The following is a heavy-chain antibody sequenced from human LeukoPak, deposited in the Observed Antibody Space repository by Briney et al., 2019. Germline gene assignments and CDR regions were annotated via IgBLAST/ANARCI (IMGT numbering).Heavy chain of an antibody. Sequence: PSETLSLTCTVSGGSISSYYWSWIRQPPGKGLEWIGYIYYSGSTNYNPSLKSRVTISVDTSKNQFSLKLSSVTAADTAVYYCAGEATLPKTDAFDIWGQGTMVTVSS. J-gene: IGHJ3*02. V-gene: IGHV4-59*01. CDR1: GGSISSYY. D-gene: IGHD1-26*01. CDR2: IYYSGST. CDR3: AGEATLPKTDAFDI.